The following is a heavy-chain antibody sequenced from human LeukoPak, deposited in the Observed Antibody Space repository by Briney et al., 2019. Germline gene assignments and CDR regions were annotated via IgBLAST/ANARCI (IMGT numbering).Heavy chain of an antibody. D-gene: IGHD6-19*01. V-gene: IGHV3-30*18. CDR1: GFTFSSYG. CDR3: AKEYSSGWYYFDY. Sequence: PGGSLRLSCAASGFTFSSYGMHWVRQAPGKGLEWVAVISYDGGNKYYADSVKGRFTISRDNSKNTLYLQMNSLRAEDTAVYYCAKEYSSGWYYFDYWGQGTLVTVSS. J-gene: IGHJ4*02. CDR2: ISYDGGNK.